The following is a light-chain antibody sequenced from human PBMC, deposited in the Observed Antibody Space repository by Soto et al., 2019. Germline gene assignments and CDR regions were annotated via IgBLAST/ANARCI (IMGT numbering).Light chain of an antibody. CDR1: QSLSSTY. J-gene: IGKJ4*01. CDR2: GGS. CDR3: QQYGTSPALT. Sequence: EIVLTQSPDTLSFSPGARVTLSCRASQSLSSTYLAWYQHKPGQAPRLLIYGGSSRATGIPDRFSGSGSGTDFTLTISRLEPDDFAVYYCQQYGTSPALTFGGGTKVEIE. V-gene: IGKV3-20*01.